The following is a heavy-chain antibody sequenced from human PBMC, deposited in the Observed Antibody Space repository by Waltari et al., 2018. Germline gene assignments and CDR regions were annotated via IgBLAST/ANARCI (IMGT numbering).Heavy chain of an antibody. V-gene: IGHV1-2*04. CDR1: GYTFTDYH. Sequence: QVQLVQSGAEVTKPGASVKVSCKHSGYTFTDYHIHWVRQDPGQGLEWMGWINPKSGGTYYAQTFQGWVTMTRDTSTSTVYMELSSLKSDDTAMYYCARRSCTGECYAPYVYWGQGSLVTVSS. D-gene: IGHD2-8*02. CDR2: INPKSGGT. J-gene: IGHJ4*02. CDR3: ARRSCTGECYAPYVY.